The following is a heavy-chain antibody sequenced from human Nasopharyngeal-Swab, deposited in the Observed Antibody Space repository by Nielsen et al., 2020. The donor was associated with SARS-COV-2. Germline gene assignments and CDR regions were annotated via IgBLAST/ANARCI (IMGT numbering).Heavy chain of an antibody. CDR2: INPNSGGT. D-gene: IGHD6-13*01. J-gene: IGHJ6*04. V-gene: IGHV1-2*04. Sequence: ASVKVSCKPSGYTFTDYYMHWVRQAPGQGLEWMGWINPNSGGTNYAQKFQGWVTMTRDTSISTAYMELSRLKSDDTAMYYCARDRSASWSALDVWGKGTTVTVSS. CDR3: ARDRSASWSALDV. CDR1: GYTFTDYY.